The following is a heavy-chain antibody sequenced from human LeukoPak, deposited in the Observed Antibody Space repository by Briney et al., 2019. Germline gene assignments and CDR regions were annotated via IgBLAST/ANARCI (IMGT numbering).Heavy chain of an antibody. D-gene: IGHD7-27*01. CDR1: GGSFSGYY. CDR2: IKHRGST. V-gene: IGHV4-34*01. CDR3: AGGCVGNCPTGATFDF. Sequence: PSETLSLTCAVYGGSFSGYYWSWIRQPPGKGLEWIGEIKHRGSTNYNPSLKSRVTISVETSMNQFSLNRRSVTAEDTAVYYCAGGCVGNCPTGATFDFWGQGTLVTVSS. J-gene: IGHJ4*02.